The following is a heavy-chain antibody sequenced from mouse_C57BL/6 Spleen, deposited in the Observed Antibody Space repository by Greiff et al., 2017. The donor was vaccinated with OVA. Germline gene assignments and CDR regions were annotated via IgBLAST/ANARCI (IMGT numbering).Heavy chain of an antibody. CDR1: GYTFTDYN. V-gene: IGHV1-22*01. Sequence: EVNLVESGPELVKPGASVKMSCKASGYTFTDYNMHWVKQSHGKSLEWIGYITPNNGGTSYNQKFKGKATLTVTKSSSTAYIELRSLTSEESAVYYSAGQLRGGYLDYWGQGTTLTVSS. CDR2: ITPNNGGT. D-gene: IGHD3-2*02. J-gene: IGHJ2*01. CDR3: AGQLRGGYLDY.